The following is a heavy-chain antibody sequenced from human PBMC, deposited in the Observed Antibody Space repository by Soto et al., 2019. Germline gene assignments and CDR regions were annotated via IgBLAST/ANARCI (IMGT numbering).Heavy chain of an antibody. CDR2: INPNSGGT. CDR3: ARELYQRSSYYDFWGAPGSGMDV. J-gene: IGHJ6*02. Sequence: ASVKVSCKASGYTFTGYYMHWVRPAPGQGLEWMGWINPNSGGTNYAQKFQGWVTMTRDTSISTAYMELSRLRSDDTAVYYCARELYQRSSYYDFWGAPGSGMDVWGHGTTVTVSS. D-gene: IGHD3-3*01. V-gene: IGHV1-2*04. CDR1: GYTFTGYY.